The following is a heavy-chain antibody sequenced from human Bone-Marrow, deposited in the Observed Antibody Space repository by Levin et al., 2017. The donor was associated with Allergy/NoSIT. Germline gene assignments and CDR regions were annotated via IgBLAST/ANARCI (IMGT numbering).Heavy chain of an antibody. CDR3: ARAGGYSYQHYCDK. V-gene: IGHV3-30-3*01. J-gene: IGHJ4*02. Sequence: GGSLRLSCATSGFAFSDYALHWVRQAPGKGLEWVAVISYDTGSNKYYADSAKGRFTISRDNSKNTLYLQMNSLRVEDRGVYYCARAGGYSYQHYCDKWGQGTLVTVSS. CDR1: GFAFSDYA. CDR2: ISYDTGSNK. D-gene: IGHD5-18*01.